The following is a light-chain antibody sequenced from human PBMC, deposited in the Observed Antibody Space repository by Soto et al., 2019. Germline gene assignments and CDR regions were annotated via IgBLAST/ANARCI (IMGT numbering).Light chain of an antibody. CDR2: DAS. V-gene: IGKV3D-15*01. Sequence: VLTQSPATLSLSPGEGAILSCRASQSVSSYFAWYQQKPGQAPRVLTYDASYRATDIPTRFSGSGSGTEFTLTISSLQSEDFAVYYCQQYDNWPITFGQGTRLEIK. CDR3: QQYDNWPIT. CDR1: QSVSSY. J-gene: IGKJ5*01.